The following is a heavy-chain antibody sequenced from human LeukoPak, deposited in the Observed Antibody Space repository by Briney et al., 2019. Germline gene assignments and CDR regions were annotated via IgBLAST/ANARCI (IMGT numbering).Heavy chain of an antibody. CDR2: IIPILGIA. CDR1: GGTFSSYA. Sequence: ASVKVSCKASGGTFSSYAISWVRQAPGQGLEWMGRIIPILGIANYAQKFQRRVTITADKSTSTAYMELSSLRPEDTAVYYCAREIGGGVGASQYYFDYWGQGTLVTVSS. D-gene: IGHD1-26*01. V-gene: IGHV1-69*04. J-gene: IGHJ4*02. CDR3: AREIGGGVGASQYYFDY.